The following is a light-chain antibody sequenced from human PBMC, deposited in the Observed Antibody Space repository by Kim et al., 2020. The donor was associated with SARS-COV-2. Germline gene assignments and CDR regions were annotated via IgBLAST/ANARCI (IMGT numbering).Light chain of an antibody. J-gene: IGKJ2*01. Sequence: VSPGERATLSCGASQSVSSNLAWYQQKPGQAPRLLIYGASTRATGIPARFSGSWSGTEFTLTISSLQSEDFAVYYCQQYNNWPPYTFGQGTKLEI. CDR3: QQYNNWPPYT. CDR2: GAS. CDR1: QSVSSN. V-gene: IGKV3-15*01.